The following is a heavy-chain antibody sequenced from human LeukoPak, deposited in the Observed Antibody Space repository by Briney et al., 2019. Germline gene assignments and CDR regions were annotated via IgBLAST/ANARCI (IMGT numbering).Heavy chain of an antibody. V-gene: IGHV3-30*04. J-gene: IGHJ4*02. CDR2: ISYDGSNK. D-gene: IGHD1-1*01. CDR3: AREGGTGFDY. Sequence: GGSLRLSCAASGFTFSSYAMHWVRQAPGKGLEWVAVISYDGSNKYYADSVKGRFTISRDNSRNTLYLQMNSLRAEDTAVYYCAREGGTGFDYWGQGTLVTVSS. CDR1: GFTFSSYA.